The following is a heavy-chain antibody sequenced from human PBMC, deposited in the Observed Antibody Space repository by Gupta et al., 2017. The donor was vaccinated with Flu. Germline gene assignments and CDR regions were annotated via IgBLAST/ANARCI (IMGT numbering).Heavy chain of an antibody. Sequence: EVQLVESGGGLVQPGRSLRLSCAVSGITFDDYAFHWVRQAPGKGLEWVSGISWNSATIDYADSVKGRFTISRDRAKNSLYLQMNSLRPEDTAFYYCAKDTVMSLAYFDSWGQGTLVTVSS. CDR3: AKDTVMSLAYFDS. CDR2: ISWNSATI. CDR1: GITFDDYA. D-gene: IGHD2-21*01. V-gene: IGHV3-9*01. J-gene: IGHJ4*02.